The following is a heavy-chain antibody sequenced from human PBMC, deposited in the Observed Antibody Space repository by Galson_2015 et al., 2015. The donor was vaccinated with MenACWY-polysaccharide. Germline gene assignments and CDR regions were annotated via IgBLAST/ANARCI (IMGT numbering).Heavy chain of an antibody. D-gene: IGHD2-15*01. Sequence: SLRLSCAASGFTFSNYIMHWVRQAPGKGLVWVSRITGDGSDTRYAGSVKGRFTISRDNARNTLYLQMNSLRDEDTAVYYCARVGVCSGGSCCKMFDVWGQGTMVTVSS. CDR1: GFTFSNYI. V-gene: IGHV3-74*01. CDR2: ITGDGSDT. J-gene: IGHJ3*01. CDR3: ARVGVCSGGSCCKMFDV.